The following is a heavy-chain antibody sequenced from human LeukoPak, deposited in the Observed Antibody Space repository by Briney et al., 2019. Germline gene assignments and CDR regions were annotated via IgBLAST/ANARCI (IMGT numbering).Heavy chain of an antibody. CDR1: GGSISIYH. CDR2: IYSSGST. D-gene: IGHD6-13*01. CDR3: SRLGYSSSWYKIDC. J-gene: IGHJ4*02. Sequence: SETLSLACTVSGGSISIYHWNWIRQPSGKRLEWIGYIYSSGSTNYNPSLESRVTISVQTPKNLFSLQLSSVTAADTAVYYCSRLGYSSSWYKIDCWGQGTLVIVSS. V-gene: IGHV4-59*08.